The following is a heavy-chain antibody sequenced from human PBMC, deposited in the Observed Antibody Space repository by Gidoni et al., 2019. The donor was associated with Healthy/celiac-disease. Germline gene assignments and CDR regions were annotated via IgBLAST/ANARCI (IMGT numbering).Heavy chain of an antibody. Sequence: EVQLVESGGGLVKPGGSLRLSCAASRFTFSSYSMNWVRQAPGKGLEWVSSISSSSSYIYYADSVKGRFTISRENAKNSLYLQMNSLRAEDTAVYYCARDGGVARGDYWGQGTLVTVSS. CDR1: RFTFSSYS. CDR3: ARDGGVARGDY. V-gene: IGHV3-21*01. CDR2: ISSSSSYI. J-gene: IGHJ4*02. D-gene: IGHD5-12*01.